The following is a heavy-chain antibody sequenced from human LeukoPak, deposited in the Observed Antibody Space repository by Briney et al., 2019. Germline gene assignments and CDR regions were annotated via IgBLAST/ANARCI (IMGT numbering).Heavy chain of an antibody. V-gene: IGHV4-31*03. CDR2: ICYSGST. CDR3: AREIQTNCSGGNCYFYYFDY. J-gene: IGHJ4*02. Sequence: SQTLSLTCTVSGGSISSGGYYWSWIRQHPGKGLEWIGYICYSGSTNYNPSLKSRVSISVDTFKNQFSLKLSSVTAADTAVYYCAREIQTNCSGGNCYFYYFDYWGQGTLVTVSS. CDR1: GGSISSGGYY. D-gene: IGHD2-15*01.